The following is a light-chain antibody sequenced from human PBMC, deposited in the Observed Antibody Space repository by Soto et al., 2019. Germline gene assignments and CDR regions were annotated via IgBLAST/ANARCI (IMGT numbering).Light chain of an antibody. J-gene: IGKJ4*01. CDR2: YAS. CDR1: QDINHY. CDR3: LRPETRPLA. V-gene: IGKV1-33*01. Sequence: DSQMTQSPSSLSASVGDRVTITCQASQDINHYLHWHQQKSGKAPKLLIYYASNSEAGVPSSFSRSGSGTDFTLTARDLRPDDFATYHWLRPETRPLAFGGGNKVELK.